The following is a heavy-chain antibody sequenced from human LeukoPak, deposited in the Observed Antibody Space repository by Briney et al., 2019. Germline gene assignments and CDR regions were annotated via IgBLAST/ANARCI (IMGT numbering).Heavy chain of an antibody. J-gene: IGHJ6*02. CDR2: ISSSSSYI. Sequence: PGGSLRLSCAASGFTFSSYSMNWGRQAPGKGLEWVSSISSSSSYIYYADSVKGRFTISRDNAKNSLYLQMNSLRAEDTAVYYCARDWGYYYYYGMDVWGQGTTVTVSS. D-gene: IGHD3-16*01. CDR1: GFTFSSYS. CDR3: ARDWGYYYYYGMDV. V-gene: IGHV3-21*01.